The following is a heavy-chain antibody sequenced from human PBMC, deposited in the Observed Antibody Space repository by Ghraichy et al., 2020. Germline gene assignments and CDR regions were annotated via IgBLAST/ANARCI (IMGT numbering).Heavy chain of an antibody. CDR3: ARGEFGLGD. CDR1: GFTVTDYW. Sequence: GGSLRLSCAASGFTVTDYWMYWVRQVPGKGLLWVSHISPDGNVINYEGSLTGRFTISRDIANNTVFLQMNRLRADDTAIYYCARGEFGLGDWGQGTLVTVSS. D-gene: IGHD3/OR15-3a*01. J-gene: IGHJ4*02. V-gene: IGHV3-74*01. CDR2: ISPDGNVI.